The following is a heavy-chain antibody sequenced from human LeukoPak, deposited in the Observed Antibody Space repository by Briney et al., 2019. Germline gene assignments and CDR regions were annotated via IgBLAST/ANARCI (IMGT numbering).Heavy chain of an antibody. CDR3: ARHSVAGVSGSYSPFDY. V-gene: IGHV4-59*08. D-gene: IGHD1-26*01. Sequence: SETLSLTCTVSGGSISSYYWSWIRQPPGKGLEWIGYIYYSGSTNYNPSLKSRVTISVDTSKNQFSLKLSSVTAADTAVYYCARHSVAGVSGSYSPFDYWGQGTLVTVSS. J-gene: IGHJ4*02. CDR2: IYYSGST. CDR1: GGSISSYY.